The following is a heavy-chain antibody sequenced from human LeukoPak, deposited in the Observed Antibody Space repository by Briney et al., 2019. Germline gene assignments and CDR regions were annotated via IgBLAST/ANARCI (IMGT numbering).Heavy chain of an antibody. CDR1: GFTFSSYE. J-gene: IGHJ3*02. CDR3: AKNQLEQWLDLDAFDI. V-gene: IGHV3-48*03. D-gene: IGHD6-19*01. Sequence: GGSLRLSCAASGFTFSSYEMNWVRQAPGKGLEWVSYISSSGSTIYYADSVKSRFTISRDNSKNTLYLQMNSLRAEDTAVYYCAKNQLEQWLDLDAFDIWGQGTMVTVSS. CDR2: ISSSGSTI.